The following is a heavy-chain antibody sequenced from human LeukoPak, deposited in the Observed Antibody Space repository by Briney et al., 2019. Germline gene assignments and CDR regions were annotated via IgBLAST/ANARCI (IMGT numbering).Heavy chain of an antibody. CDR2: IRYDGSNK. V-gene: IGHV3-30*02. Sequence: GGSLRHSCAASGFTFSSYGMHWVRQAPGKGLEWVAFIRYDGSNKYYADSVKGRFTISRDNSKNTLYLQMNSLRAEDTAVYYCAIDKTYYYDSIRYCGYWGDGALGTVSS. CDR1: GFTFSSYG. J-gene: IGHJ4*01. D-gene: IGHD3-22*01. CDR3: AIDKTYYYDSIRYCGY.